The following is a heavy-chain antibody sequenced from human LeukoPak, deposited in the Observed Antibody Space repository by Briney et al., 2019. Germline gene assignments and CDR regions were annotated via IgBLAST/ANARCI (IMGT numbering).Heavy chain of an antibody. CDR2: ISGSGGST. J-gene: IGHJ4*02. CDR1: GFTFNNYA. CDR3: AKGDSTYYYDSSGYM. V-gene: IGHV3-23*01. D-gene: IGHD3-22*01. Sequence: GGSLRLSCAASGFTFNNYAMSRVRQAPGKGLEWVSVISGSGGSTDYADSVKGRFTISRDNSKNTLYLQMNSLRAEDTAVYYCAKGDSTYYYDSSGYMWGQGTLVTVSS.